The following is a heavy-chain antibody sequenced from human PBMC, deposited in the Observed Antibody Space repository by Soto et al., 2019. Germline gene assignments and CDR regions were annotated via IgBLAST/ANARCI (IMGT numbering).Heavy chain of an antibody. D-gene: IGHD1-26*01. V-gene: IGHV3-48*02. CDR2: ISSSSSTI. CDR1: GFTFSSYS. CDR3: ARDPRVLLQLGEGYYYGMDV. J-gene: IGHJ6*02. Sequence: EVQLVESGGGLVQPGGSLRLSCAASGFTFSSYSMNWVRQAPGKGLEWVSYISSSSSTIYYADSVKGRFTISRDNAKNSLYLQMNSLRDEDTAVYYCARDPRVLLQLGEGYYYGMDVWGQGTTVTVSS.